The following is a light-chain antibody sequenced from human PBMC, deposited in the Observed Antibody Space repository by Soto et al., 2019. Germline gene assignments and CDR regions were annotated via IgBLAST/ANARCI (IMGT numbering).Light chain of an antibody. Sequence: DIQMTQSPSTLSASVGDRVTITCRASQSISSWLAWYQQTPGKAPKLLIYDASSLESWVPSRFSGSGSGTEFTLTISSLQPDDFATYYCQQYNSYWTFGQGTKVEIK. J-gene: IGKJ1*01. V-gene: IGKV1-5*01. CDR2: DAS. CDR1: QSISSW. CDR3: QQYNSYWT.